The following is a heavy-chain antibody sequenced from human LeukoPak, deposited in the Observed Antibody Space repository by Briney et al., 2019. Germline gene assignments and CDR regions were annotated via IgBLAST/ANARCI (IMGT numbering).Heavy chain of an antibody. CDR1: GFTFYDYA. CDR3: AKDIYFDWSYFDY. D-gene: IGHD3-9*01. J-gene: IGHJ4*02. CDR2: ISWNSGSI. V-gene: IGHV3-9*01. Sequence: GRSLRLSCADSGFTFYDYAMHWVRHAPGKGLEWVSGISWNSGSIGYADSVNGRFTISRDNAKNSLYLQMNSLRAEDTALYYCAKDIYFDWSYFDYWGQGTLVTVSS.